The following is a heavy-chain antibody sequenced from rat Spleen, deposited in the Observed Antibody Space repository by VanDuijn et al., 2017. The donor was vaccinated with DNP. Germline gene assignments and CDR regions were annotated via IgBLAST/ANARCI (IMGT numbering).Heavy chain of an antibody. J-gene: IGHJ2*01. Sequence: EVQLVGSGGGLVQPGRSLTLSCAGSGFTFSDYNMAWVRQAPKKGLEWVATISYDGGSTYYRDSVKGRFTISRDNAKSTLYLQMDSLRSEDTATYYCARPDYWGQGVMVTVSS. CDR2: ISYDGGST. V-gene: IGHV5-7*01. CDR3: ARPDY. CDR1: GFTFSDYN.